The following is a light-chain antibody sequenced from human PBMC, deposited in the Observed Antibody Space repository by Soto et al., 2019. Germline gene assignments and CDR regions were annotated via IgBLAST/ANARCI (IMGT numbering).Light chain of an antibody. V-gene: IGKV1-5*01. CDR3: QQYNIYSWT. Sequence: DLQMTQSTYPLSASVGHRVTITCRASQSISSWLAWYQQKPGQAPKLLIYDASSLESGVPSRFSGSGSGTEFTLTISSLQPDDFAPYYCQQYNIYSWTFGQGTNV. CDR2: DAS. CDR1: QSISSW. J-gene: IGKJ1*01.